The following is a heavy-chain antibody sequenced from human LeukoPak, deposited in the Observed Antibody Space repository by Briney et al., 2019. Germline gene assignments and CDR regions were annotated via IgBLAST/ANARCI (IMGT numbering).Heavy chain of an antibody. V-gene: IGHV1-2*02. CDR2: INPNSGGT. J-gene: IGHJ3*02. CDR1: GYTFTGYY. Sequence: ASVKVSCKASGYTFTGYYMHWVRQAPGQGLGWMGWINPNSGGTNYAQKFQGRVTMTRDTSISTAYMELSRLRSDDTAVYYCARDRHSSSHAFDIWGQGTMVTVSS. CDR3: ARDRHSSSHAFDI. D-gene: IGHD6-13*01.